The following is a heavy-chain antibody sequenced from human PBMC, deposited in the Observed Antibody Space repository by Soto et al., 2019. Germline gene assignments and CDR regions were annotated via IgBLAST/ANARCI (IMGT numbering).Heavy chain of an antibody. J-gene: IGHJ2*01. D-gene: IGHD1-26*01. CDR3: ATGTQYSGSYGAWYFDL. CDR2: IYTSGST. V-gene: IGHV4-4*07. Sequence: QVQLQESGPGLVKPTETLSLTCTVSGGSISSYYWSWIRQPAGKGLEWIGRIYTSGSTNYNPSLKSRVTISVDTSKNQFSLKLSSVTAADTAVYYCATGTQYSGSYGAWYFDLWGRGTLVTVSS. CDR1: GGSISSYY.